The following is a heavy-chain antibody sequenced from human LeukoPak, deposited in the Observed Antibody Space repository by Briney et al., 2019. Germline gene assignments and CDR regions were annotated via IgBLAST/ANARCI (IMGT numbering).Heavy chain of an antibody. CDR3: IVLAVAGTFGFDY. J-gene: IGHJ4*02. Sequence: GGSLRLSCAASGFTFSSYSMNWVGQAPGKGLEWVSYISSSSSTIYYADSGKGRFTISRDNPKNSLYLQMDSLRAEDTAVYYCIVLAVAGTFGFDYWGQGTLVTVSS. D-gene: IGHD6-19*01. CDR1: GFTFSSYS. V-gene: IGHV3-48*01. CDR2: ISSSSSTI.